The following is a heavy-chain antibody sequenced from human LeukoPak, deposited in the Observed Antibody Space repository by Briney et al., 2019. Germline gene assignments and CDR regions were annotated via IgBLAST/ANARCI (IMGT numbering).Heavy chain of an antibody. V-gene: IGHV1-69*06. Sequence: SVKVSCKASGGTFNSHAISWVRQAPGQRLEWMGGIIPIFGTKNYAQKFQGRVTVTADKSTSTAYMELSSLRFEDTAVYYCASHDYIWGSYRPTSDYWGQGTLVTVSS. CDR3: ASHDYIWGSYRPTSDY. CDR2: IIPIFGTK. J-gene: IGHJ4*02. CDR1: GGTFNSHA. D-gene: IGHD3-16*02.